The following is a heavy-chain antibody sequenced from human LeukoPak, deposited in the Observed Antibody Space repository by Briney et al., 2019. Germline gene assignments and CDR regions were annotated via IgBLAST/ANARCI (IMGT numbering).Heavy chain of an antibody. CDR3: AHGSAQYYEY. J-gene: IGHJ1*01. CDR2: IRSQTAGGTT. D-gene: IGHD2-15*01. V-gene: IGHV3-15*07. CDR1: AFTFSSHS. Sequence: GGSLRLSCAASAFTFSSHSMNWVRQAPGKGLEWVGRIRSQTAGGTTDFAAPVKGRFSISRDDSKNSLYLQMNSLTSEDTAVYYCAHGSAQYYEYWGQGTLVTVSS.